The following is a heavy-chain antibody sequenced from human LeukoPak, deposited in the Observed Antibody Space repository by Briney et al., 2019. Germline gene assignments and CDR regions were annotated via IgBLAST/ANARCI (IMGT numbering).Heavy chain of an antibody. Sequence: ASVTVSCKASGDTFSIYAISWVRQAPGQGLEWMGGIIPIFGTANYAQKFQGRVTITADESTSTAYMELSSLRSEDTAVYYCARGRMAGTYVFDYWGQGTLVTVSS. J-gene: IGHJ4*02. V-gene: IGHV1-69*13. CDR2: IIPIFGTA. CDR1: GDTFSIYA. CDR3: ARGRMAGTYVFDY. D-gene: IGHD6-19*01.